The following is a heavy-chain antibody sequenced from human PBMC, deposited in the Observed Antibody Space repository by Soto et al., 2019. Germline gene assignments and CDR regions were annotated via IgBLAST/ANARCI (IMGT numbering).Heavy chain of an antibody. CDR1: GGSIGGYY. CDR3: AKSRGITGTTFNWFDS. V-gene: IGHV4-59*01. CDR2: ILYSGNT. J-gene: IGHJ5*01. D-gene: IGHD1-20*01. Sequence: SETLSLTCNVSGGSIGGYYWNWIRQPPGRGLEWIGSILYSGNTNYNPSLSSRVTISVDPSKNQFSLKVHSVNAADTAIYYCAKSRGITGTTFNWFDSWGQGTQVTVSS.